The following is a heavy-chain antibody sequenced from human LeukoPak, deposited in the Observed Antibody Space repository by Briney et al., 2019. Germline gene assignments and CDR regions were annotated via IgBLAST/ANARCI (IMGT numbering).Heavy chain of an antibody. CDR3: AKDYYGPSGGIDY. J-gene: IGHJ4*02. Sequence: GGPLRLSCAASGFTFSSYGMHWVRQAPGKGLEGVAVIWYDGSNKYYADSVKGRFTISRDNSKNTLYLQMNSLRAEDTAVYYCAKDYYGPSGGIDYWGQGTLVTVSS. D-gene: IGHD3-10*01. V-gene: IGHV3-33*06. CDR2: IWYDGSNK. CDR1: GFTFSSYG.